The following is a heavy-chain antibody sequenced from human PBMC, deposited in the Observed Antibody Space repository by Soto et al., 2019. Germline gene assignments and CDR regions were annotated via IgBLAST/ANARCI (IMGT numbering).Heavy chain of an antibody. CDR1: GFTFSSYA. J-gene: IGHJ6*02. Sequence: PGGSLRLSCAASGFTFSSYAMSWVRQAPGKGLEWVSAISGSGGSTYYADSVKGRFTISRDNSKNTLYLQMNSLRAEDTAVYYCAKVTGPNYYYYYGMDVWGQGTTVTVSS. CDR3: AKVTGPNYYYYYGMDV. V-gene: IGHV3-23*01. CDR2: ISGSGGST.